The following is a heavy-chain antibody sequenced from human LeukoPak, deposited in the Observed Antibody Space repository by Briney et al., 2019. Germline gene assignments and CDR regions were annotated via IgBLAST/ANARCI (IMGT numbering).Heavy chain of an antibody. Sequence: PGRSLRLSCAASGFTFDDYAMRWVRQAPGKGLEWVSGISWNSGSIGYADSVKGRFTISRDNAKNSLYLQMNSLRAEDTALYYCAKDIGAGIVVVPAAQGPLYYYYYGMDVWGQGTTVTVSS. D-gene: IGHD2-2*01. CDR3: AKDIGAGIVVVPAAQGPLYYYYYGMDV. V-gene: IGHV3-9*01. CDR2: ISWNSGSI. CDR1: GFTFDDYA. J-gene: IGHJ6*02.